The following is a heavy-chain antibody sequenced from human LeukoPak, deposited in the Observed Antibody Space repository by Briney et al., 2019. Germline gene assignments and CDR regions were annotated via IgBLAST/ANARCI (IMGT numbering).Heavy chain of an antibody. CDR3: AREGLDY. CDR1: GYTFTNYD. CDR2: MNPNSANT. V-gene: IGHV1-8*03. J-gene: IGHJ4*02. Sequence: ASVKVSFKASGYTFTNYDINWVRQATGQGLEWMGYMNPNSANTGYAQKFQDRVTITSDTSISTAYMELSSLRSDDTAVYYCAREGLDYWGQGTLVTVSS.